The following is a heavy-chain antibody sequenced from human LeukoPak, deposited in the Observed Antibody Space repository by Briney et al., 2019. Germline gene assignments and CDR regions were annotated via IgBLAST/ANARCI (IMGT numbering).Heavy chain of an antibody. D-gene: IGHD6-13*01. Sequence: SETLSLTCTVSGGSISSYYWSWIRQPAGKGLEWIGRIYTSGSTNYNPSLKSRVTMSVDTSKNQFSLKLSSVTAADTAVYYCARDQERYSSSWSPINYYGMDVWGQGTTVTVSS. V-gene: IGHV4-4*07. CDR3: ARDQERYSSSWSPINYYGMDV. CDR1: GGSISSYY. CDR2: IYTSGST. J-gene: IGHJ6*02.